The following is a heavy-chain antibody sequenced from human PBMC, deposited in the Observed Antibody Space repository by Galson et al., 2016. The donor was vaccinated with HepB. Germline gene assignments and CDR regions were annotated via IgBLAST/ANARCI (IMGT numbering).Heavy chain of an antibody. CDR2: INHNGGT. CDR3: ASQHKFIWYGGAFDV. CDR1: GGSSSAYW. Sequence: SETLSLTCAVYGGSSSAYWWTWIRQSPGKGLERLGEINHNGGTVYNPSPESRITISADPSSNQFSLKLTSVTAADTALYYCASQHKFIWYGGAFDVWGQGAMVTVSS. D-gene: IGHD3-10*01. V-gene: IGHV4-34*01. J-gene: IGHJ3*01.